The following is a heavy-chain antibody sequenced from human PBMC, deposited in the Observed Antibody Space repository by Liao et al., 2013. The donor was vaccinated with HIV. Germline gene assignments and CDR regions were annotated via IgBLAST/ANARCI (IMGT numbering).Heavy chain of an antibody. D-gene: IGHD3-10*01. V-gene: IGHV4-34*01. J-gene: IGHJ6*03. CDR1: GGSLSGYY. Sequence: QVQLQQWGAGLLKPSETLSLTCAVYGGSLSGYYWSWIRQPPGKGLEWIGEINHSGSTNYNPSLKSRVTISVDTSKNQFSLKLSSVTAADTAVYYCAKRGSAYYYYYYYMDVWGKGTTVTVSS. CDR2: INHSGST. CDR3: AKRGSAYYYYYYYMDV.